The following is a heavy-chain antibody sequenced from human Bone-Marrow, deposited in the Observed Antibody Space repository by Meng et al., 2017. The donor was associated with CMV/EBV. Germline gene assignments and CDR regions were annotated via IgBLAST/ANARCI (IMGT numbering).Heavy chain of an antibody. CDR1: GFTFSNYW. Sequence: GESLKISCAASGFTFSNYWMHWVRQGPGKGLVWVSRINSDGSSITYADSVKGRFIISRDNAKNTLFLQMNSLRAEDKAVYFWARGWGYYDFWSAYHYGMDVWGQGTTVTVSS. CDR3: ARGWGYYDFWSAYHYGMDV. D-gene: IGHD3-3*01. V-gene: IGHV3-74*03. J-gene: IGHJ6*02. CDR2: INSDGSSI.